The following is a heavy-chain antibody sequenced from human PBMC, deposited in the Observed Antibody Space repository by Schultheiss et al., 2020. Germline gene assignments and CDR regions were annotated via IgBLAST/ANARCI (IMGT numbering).Heavy chain of an antibody. Sequence: ASVKVSCKASGYTFTSYGISWVRQAPGQGLEWMGWISAYNGNTNYAQKLQGRVTMTTDTSTSTAYMELRSLRSDDTAVYYCARADYSKPRDYYYGMDVWGQGTTVTVSS. CDR3: ARADYSKPRDYYYGMDV. CDR2: ISAYNGNT. D-gene: IGHD4-11*01. CDR1: GYTFTSYG. V-gene: IGHV1-18*01. J-gene: IGHJ6*02.